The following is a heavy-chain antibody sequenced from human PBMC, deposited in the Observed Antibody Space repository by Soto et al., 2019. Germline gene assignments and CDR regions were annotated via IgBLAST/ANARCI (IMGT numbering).Heavy chain of an antibody. CDR1: GGSFSGYY. D-gene: IGHD2-8*01. V-gene: IGHV4-34*01. Sequence: QVQLQQCGAGLLKPSETLSLTCAVYGGSFSGYYWSWIRQPPGKGLEWIGEINHSGSTNYNPSLKSIVTISVDTSKNQFSLTLSSVTAADMAVYYCARGRVVLMVYAKKNWFDPWGKGTLVTVSS. CDR2: INHSGST. CDR3: ARGRVVLMVYAKKNWFDP. J-gene: IGHJ5*02.